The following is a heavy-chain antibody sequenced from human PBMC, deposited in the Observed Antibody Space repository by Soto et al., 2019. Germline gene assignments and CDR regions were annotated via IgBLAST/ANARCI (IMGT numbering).Heavy chain of an antibody. J-gene: IGHJ4*02. CDR3: EKDAAAAGTFDY. V-gene: IGHV3-30*18. Sequence: QVQLVESGGGVVQPGRSLRLSCVASGFTFSNYAMQWVRQAPGKGLEWVAVVSKDGDTKYYADSVKGRFTISRDNSKNTLYLQMNSLRAEDTAVYYCEKDAAAAGTFDYWGQGTLVTVSS. CDR1: GFTFSNYA. CDR2: VSKDGDTK. D-gene: IGHD6-13*01.